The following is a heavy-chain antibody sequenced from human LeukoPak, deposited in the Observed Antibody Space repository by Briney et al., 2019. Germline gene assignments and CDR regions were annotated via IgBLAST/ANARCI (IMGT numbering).Heavy chain of an antibody. CDR3: ARDTPYYYGSGSPKGWFDP. CDR1: GGSISSSSYY. V-gene: IGHV4-39*07. J-gene: IGHJ5*02. CDR2: IYYSGST. D-gene: IGHD3-10*01. Sequence: SETLSLTCTVSGGSISSSSYYWGWIRQPPGKGLEWIGSIYYSGSTYYNPSLKSRVTISVDTSKNQFSLKLSSVTAADTAVYYCARDTPYYYGSGSPKGWFDPWGQGTLVTVSS.